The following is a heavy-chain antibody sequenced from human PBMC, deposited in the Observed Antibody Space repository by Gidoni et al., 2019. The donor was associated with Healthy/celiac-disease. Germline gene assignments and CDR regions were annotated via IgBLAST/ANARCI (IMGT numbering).Heavy chain of an antibody. CDR2: IYTSGST. V-gene: IGHV4-61*02. Sequence: QVQLQESGPGLVKPSQTLSLTCTVSGGSISSGSYYWSWIRQPAGKGLEWIGRIYTSGSTNYNPSLKSRVTISVDTSKNQFSLKLSSVTAADTAVYYCATMIRYFDNYGMDVWGQGTTVTVSS. CDR1: GGSISSGSYY. D-gene: IGHD3-9*01. J-gene: IGHJ6*02. CDR3: ATMIRYFDNYGMDV.